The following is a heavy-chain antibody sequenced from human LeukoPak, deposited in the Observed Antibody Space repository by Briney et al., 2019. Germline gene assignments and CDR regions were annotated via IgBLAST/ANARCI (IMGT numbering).Heavy chain of an antibody. V-gene: IGHV3-21*01. Sequence: GGSLRLSRAASGFTFSSYSMNWVRQAPGKGLEWVSSISSSSSYIYYADSVKGRFTISRDNAKNSLYLQMNSLRVEDTAVYYCARGDSSSSLAYYYMDVWGKGTTVTVSS. CDR1: GFTFSSYS. D-gene: IGHD6-13*01. CDR3: ARGDSSSSLAYYYMDV. CDR2: ISSSSSYI. J-gene: IGHJ6*03.